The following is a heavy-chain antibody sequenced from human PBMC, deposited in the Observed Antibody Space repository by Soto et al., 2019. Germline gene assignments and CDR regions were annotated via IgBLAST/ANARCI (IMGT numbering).Heavy chain of an antibody. D-gene: IGHD3-9*01. CDR1: GCSISSSSYY. J-gene: IGHJ4*02. Sequence: TSETLSLTCTFSGCSISSSSYYWGWIRQPPGKGLEWIGSIYYSGSTYYNPSLKSRVTISVDTSKNQFSLKLSSVTAADTAVYYCAPFDWLTHYWGQGTLVTVSS. CDR2: IYYSGST. V-gene: IGHV4-39*01. CDR3: APFDWLTHY.